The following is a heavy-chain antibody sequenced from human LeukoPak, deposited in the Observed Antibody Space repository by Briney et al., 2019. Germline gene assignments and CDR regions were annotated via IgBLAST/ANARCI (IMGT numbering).Heavy chain of an antibody. J-gene: IGHJ5*02. Sequence: ASVKVSCKASGGTFSSYAISWVRQAPGQGLEWMGGIIPIFGTANYAQKFQGRDTITADESTSTAYMELSSLRSEDTAVYYCAREGGGATNWFDPWGQGTLVTVSS. CDR2: IIPIFGTA. CDR1: GGTFSSYA. D-gene: IGHD3-16*01. V-gene: IGHV1-69*01. CDR3: AREGGGATNWFDP.